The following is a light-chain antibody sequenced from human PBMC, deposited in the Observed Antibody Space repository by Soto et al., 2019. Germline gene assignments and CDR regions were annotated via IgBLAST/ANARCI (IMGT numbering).Light chain of an antibody. CDR3: SSYTSSSTVL. CDR2: EVT. CDR1: SSDVGGYNY. J-gene: IGLJ2*01. Sequence: QSALTQPASVSGSPGQSITISCTGTSSDVGGYNYVSWYQQHPGKDPKLMIFEVTNRPSGVSSRLSGSKSGNTASLTVSGLQAEDEGDYYCSSYTSSSTVLFGGGTKVTVL. V-gene: IGLV2-14*01.